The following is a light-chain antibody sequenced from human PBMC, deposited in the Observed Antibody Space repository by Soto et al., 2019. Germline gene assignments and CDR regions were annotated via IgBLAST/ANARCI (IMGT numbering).Light chain of an antibody. J-gene: IGKJ1*01. V-gene: IGKV1-5*03. Sequence: IQMSQSPSTLSAPVGDTVTITCRASQTISSWLSWYQQKPGKAPKLLIYKASTLKSGVPSRFSGSGSGTEFTLTISSLQPDDFATYYCQHYNSYSEACGQGTKVDI. CDR3: QHYNSYSEA. CDR2: KAS. CDR1: QTISSW.